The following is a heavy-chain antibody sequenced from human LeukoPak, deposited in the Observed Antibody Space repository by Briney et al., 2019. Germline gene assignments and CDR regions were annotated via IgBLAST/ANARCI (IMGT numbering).Heavy chain of an antibody. D-gene: IGHD4-17*01. CDR2: INHSGST. CDR3: ARDVYGVHWYFDL. CDR1: GGSFSGYY. Sequence: SETLSLTCAVYGGSFSGYYWSWIRQPPGKGLEWIGEINHSGSTNYNPSLKSRVTISVDTSKNQFSLKLSSVTAADTAVYYCARDVYGVHWYFDLWGRGTLVTVSS. J-gene: IGHJ2*01. V-gene: IGHV4-34*01.